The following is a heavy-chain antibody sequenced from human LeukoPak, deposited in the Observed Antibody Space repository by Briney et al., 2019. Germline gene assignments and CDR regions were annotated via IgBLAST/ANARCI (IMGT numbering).Heavy chain of an antibody. Sequence: GGSLRLSCVGSGFAFHNYAMHWVRRPPGKGLEWVSAINWNSDTKAYADSVKGRFAISRDRARNSLYLQMDSLRPEDTALYSCAKDTGGNGAYFYAMDVWGQGTSVTVSS. V-gene: IGHV3-9*01. J-gene: IGHJ6*02. CDR1: GFAFHNYA. D-gene: IGHD4-23*01. CDR2: INWNSDTK. CDR3: AKDTGGNGAYFYAMDV.